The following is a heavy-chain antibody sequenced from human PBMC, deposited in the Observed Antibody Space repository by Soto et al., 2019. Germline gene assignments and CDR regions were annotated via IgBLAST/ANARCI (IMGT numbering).Heavy chain of an antibody. Sequence: SVRVSCKASGGTFSSYAISWVRQAPGQGLEWMGGIIPIFGTANYAQKFQGRVTITADESTSTAYMELSSLRSEDTAVYYCASSRYYDSSGYHTATFDYSGPGTLVTVS. CDR2: IIPIFGTA. D-gene: IGHD3-22*01. J-gene: IGHJ4*02. CDR1: GGTFSSYA. CDR3: ASSRYYDSSGYHTATFDY. V-gene: IGHV1-69*13.